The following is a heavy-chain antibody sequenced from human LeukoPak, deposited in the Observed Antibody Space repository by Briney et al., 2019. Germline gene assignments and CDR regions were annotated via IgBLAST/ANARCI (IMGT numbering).Heavy chain of an antibody. CDR3: AKEYPGGLIEPPDY. D-gene: IGHD3-16*01. J-gene: IGHJ4*02. CDR2: ISSDGNNK. CDR1: GFSFSSYG. V-gene: IGHV3-30*18. Sequence: GGSLRLSCAASGFSFSSYGMHWVRQAPGKGLEWVAVISSDGNNKDYADSLKGRFTISRDNSKNTLYLQMNSLRAEDTAMYYCAKEYPGGLIEPPDYWGQGTLVTVSS.